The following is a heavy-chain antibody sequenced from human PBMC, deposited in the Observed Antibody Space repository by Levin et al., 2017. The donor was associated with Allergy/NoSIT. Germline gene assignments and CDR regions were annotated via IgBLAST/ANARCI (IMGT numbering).Heavy chain of an antibody. CDR3: ARGGGLDYYGSGIILWQFDY. CDR2: IYHSGST. CDR1: GGSISSSNW. V-gene: IGHV4-4*02. Sequence: PSETLSLTCAVSGGSISSSNWWSWVRQPPGKGLEWIGEIYHSGSTNYNPSLKSRVTISVDKSKNQFSLKLSSVTAADTAVYYCARGGGLDYYGSGIILWQFDYWGQGTLVTVSS. J-gene: IGHJ4*02. D-gene: IGHD3-10*01.